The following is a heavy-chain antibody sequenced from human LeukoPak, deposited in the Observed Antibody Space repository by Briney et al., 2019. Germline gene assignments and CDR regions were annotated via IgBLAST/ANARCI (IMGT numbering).Heavy chain of an antibody. Sequence: SVKVSCKASGGIFSSCTISWVRQAPGQGLEWMGRIIPLLGIANYAQKFQGRVTIIADKSTSTAYMELSSLRSEDTAVYYCARDDADSAYADGDYWGQGTLVTVSS. CDR3: ARDDADSAYADGDY. CDR1: GGIFSSCT. V-gene: IGHV1-69*04. J-gene: IGHJ4*02. D-gene: IGHD5-12*01. CDR2: IIPLLGIA.